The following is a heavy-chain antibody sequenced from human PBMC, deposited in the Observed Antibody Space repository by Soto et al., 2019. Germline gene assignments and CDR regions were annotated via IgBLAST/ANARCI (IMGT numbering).Heavy chain of an antibody. V-gene: IGHV1-46*01. J-gene: IGHJ4*02. Sequence: SVKVSCKASGYSLTSYYMHLVRRAPGQGLEWMGITNPGDGSTNYAQKFQGRVTMTSDTYTSTVYMETSNLRAEDTAIYYCARSDVTSRPIDFWGQGILVTVSS. CDR1: GYSLTSYY. CDR2: TNPGDGST. CDR3: ARSDVTSRPIDF.